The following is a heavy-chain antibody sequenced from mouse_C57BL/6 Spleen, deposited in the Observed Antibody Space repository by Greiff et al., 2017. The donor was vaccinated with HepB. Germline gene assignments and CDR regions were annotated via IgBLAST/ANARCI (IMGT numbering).Heavy chain of an antibody. V-gene: IGHV1-50*01. CDR3: AVNWNY. CDR2: IDPSDSYT. J-gene: IGHJ2*01. CDR1: GYTFTSYW. Sequence: QVQLQQPGAELVKPGASVKLSCKASGYTFTSYWMQWVKQRPGQGLEWIGEIDPSDSYTNYNQKFKGKATLTVDTSSSTAYMQLSSVTSEDSAVYYCAVNWNYWGQGTTLTVSS.